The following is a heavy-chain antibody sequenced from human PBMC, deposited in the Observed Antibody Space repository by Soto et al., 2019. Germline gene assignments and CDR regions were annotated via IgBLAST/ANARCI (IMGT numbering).Heavy chain of an antibody. CDR1: GGTFSSYA. CDR3: ARGLFSRYSSSPRGYFDY. CDR2: IIPIFGTA. D-gene: IGHD6-6*01. Sequence: SVKVSCKASGGTFSSYAISWVRQAPGQGLEWMGGIIPIFGTANYAQKFQGRVTITADESTSTAYMELSSLRSEDTAVYYCARGLFSRYSSSPRGYFDYWGQGTLVTVSS. J-gene: IGHJ4*02. V-gene: IGHV1-69*13.